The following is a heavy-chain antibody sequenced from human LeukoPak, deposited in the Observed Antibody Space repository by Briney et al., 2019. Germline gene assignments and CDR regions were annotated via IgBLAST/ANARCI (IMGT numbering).Heavy chain of an antibody. CDR2: INPSGGST. D-gene: IGHD6-13*01. J-gene: IGHJ4*02. CDR3: ASTENRRYSSSWVPFDY. V-gene: IGHV1-46*01. Sequence: ASVKVSCKASGYTFTSYYMDWVRQAPGQGLEWMGIINPSGGSTSYAQKFQGRVTMTRDMSTSTVYMELSSLRSEDTAVYYCASTENRRYSSSWVPFDYWGQGTLVTVSS. CDR1: GYTFTSYY.